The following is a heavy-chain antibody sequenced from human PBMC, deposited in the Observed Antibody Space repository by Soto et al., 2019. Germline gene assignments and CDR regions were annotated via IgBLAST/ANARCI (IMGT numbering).Heavy chain of an antibody. CDR2: INPSGGST. Sequence: ASVKVSCKASGYTFTSYYMHWVRQAPGQGLEWMGIINPSGGSTSYAQKFQGRVTMTRDTSTSTVYMELSSLRSEDTAVYYCARFKANTYSNYAFDYWGQGTMVTVYS. V-gene: IGHV1-46*01. D-gene: IGHD4-4*01. CDR1: GYTFTSYY. J-gene: IGHJ4*02. CDR3: ARFKANTYSNYAFDY.